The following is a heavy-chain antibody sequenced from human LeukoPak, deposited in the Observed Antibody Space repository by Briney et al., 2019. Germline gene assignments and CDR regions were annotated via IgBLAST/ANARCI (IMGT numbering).Heavy chain of an antibody. CDR2: INHSGST. V-gene: IGHV4-34*01. CDR3: ARADPMGVY. CDR1: GGSFSGYY. D-gene: IGHD1-26*01. Sequence: SETLSLTCAVYGGSFSGYYWSWIRQPPGKGLEWIWEINHSGSTNYNPSPKSRVTISVDASKIQFSLKLGSVTAADTAVYYCARADPMGVYWGQGTLVTVSS. J-gene: IGHJ4*02.